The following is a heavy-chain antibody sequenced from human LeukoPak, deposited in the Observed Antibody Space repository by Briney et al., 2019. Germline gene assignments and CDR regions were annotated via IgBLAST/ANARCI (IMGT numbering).Heavy chain of an antibody. V-gene: IGHV4-30-2*01. Sequence: MSSQTLSLTCTVSGGSISSGGYYWSWIRQPPGKGLEWIGYIYHSGSTYYNPSLKSRVTISVDRSKNQFSLKLSSVTAADTAVYYCARTPSTYYYDSSGYYFDYWGQGTLVTVSS. CDR3: ARTPSTYYYDSSGYYFDY. D-gene: IGHD3-22*01. CDR2: IYHSGST. CDR1: GGSISSGGYY. J-gene: IGHJ4*02.